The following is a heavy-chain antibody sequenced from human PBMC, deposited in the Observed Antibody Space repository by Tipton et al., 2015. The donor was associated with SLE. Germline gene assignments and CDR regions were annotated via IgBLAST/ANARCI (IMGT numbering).Heavy chain of an antibody. Sequence: TLSLTCTVTRGSIRSTNYFWSWVRPHPGKGLEWIGFISHSGNPYYNPSFDSRVSISIDTSKNQFSLRLRSMTAADTAVYYCAREVNVVSDSDAFDIWGQGTMVTVSS. CDR3: AREVNVVSDSDAFDI. D-gene: IGHD2-21*01. CDR1: RGSIRSTNYF. V-gene: IGHV4-30-4*01. CDR2: ISHSGNP. J-gene: IGHJ3*02.